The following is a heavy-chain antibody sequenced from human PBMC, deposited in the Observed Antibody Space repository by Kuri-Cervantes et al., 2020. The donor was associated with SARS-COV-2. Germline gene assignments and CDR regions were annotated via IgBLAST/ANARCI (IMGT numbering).Heavy chain of an antibody. V-gene: IGHV3-30*19. J-gene: IGHJ6*02. Sequence: GESLKISCAASGFTFRSYGMHWVRQAPGKGLEWVAVIWYDGSNKYYADSVKGRFTISRDNSKNTLYLQMNSLRAEDTAVYYCARVPGYDFWSGYNRFGYYGMDVWGQGTTVTVSS. CDR2: IWYDGSNK. D-gene: IGHD3-3*01. CDR1: GFTFRSYG. CDR3: ARVPGYDFWSGYNRFGYYGMDV.